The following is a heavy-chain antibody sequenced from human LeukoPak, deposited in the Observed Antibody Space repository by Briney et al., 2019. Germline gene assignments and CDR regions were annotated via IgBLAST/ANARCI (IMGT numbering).Heavy chain of an antibody. CDR1: GGSISRYY. J-gene: IGHJ4*02. Sequence: SEALSLTCIVSGGSISRYYWSWIRQPPGKGLEWMGYIYYSGSTNYNPSLKSRVTISVDTSKNQFSLKLSSVTAADTAVYYCARGDDILTGYPYYFDYWGQGTLVTVSS. CDR3: ARGDDILTGYPYYFDY. V-gene: IGHV4-59*01. D-gene: IGHD3-9*01. CDR2: IYYSGST.